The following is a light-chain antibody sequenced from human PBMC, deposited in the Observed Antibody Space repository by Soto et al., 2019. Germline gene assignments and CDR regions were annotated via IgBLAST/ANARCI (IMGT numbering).Light chain of an antibody. CDR2: GAS. V-gene: IGKV3-15*01. Sequence: EIVMTQSPATLSVSPGERATLSCRASQSVSSNLAWYQQKPGQAPRLLIYGASTRATGIPARFSGSGSETEFTLTISSLQSEDFAVYYCHQYNNWPPWTFGQGTKVEI. CDR1: QSVSSN. J-gene: IGKJ1*01. CDR3: HQYNNWPPWT.